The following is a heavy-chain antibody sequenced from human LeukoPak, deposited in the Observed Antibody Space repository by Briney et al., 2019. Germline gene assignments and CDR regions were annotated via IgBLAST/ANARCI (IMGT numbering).Heavy chain of an antibody. J-gene: IGHJ5*02. Sequence: SETLSLTCAVSGYSISISYYWGWIRQPPGKGLDWIGSIYHSGSTYYNPSLKSRVTISVDTSKNQFSLKLSSMTAADTAVYYCARDPRLNWFDPWGQGTLVTVSS. CDR1: GYSISISYY. CDR3: ARDPRLNWFDP. V-gene: IGHV4-38-2*02. CDR2: IYHSGST.